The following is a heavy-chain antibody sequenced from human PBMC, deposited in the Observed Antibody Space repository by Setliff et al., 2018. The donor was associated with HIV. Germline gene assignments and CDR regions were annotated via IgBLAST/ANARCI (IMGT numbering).Heavy chain of an antibody. CDR3: ARDHWVAGLDY. CDR2: IKQDGSEK. Sequence: GGSLRLSCAASGFTFSYFWMSWVRQAPGKGLEWVANIKQDGSEKNYVDSVKGRFTISRDTAKNSLYLQMNSLRVEDTAVYYCARDHWVAGLDYWGQGTLVTV. D-gene: IGHD6-19*01. J-gene: IGHJ4*02. V-gene: IGHV3-7*01. CDR1: GFTFSYFW.